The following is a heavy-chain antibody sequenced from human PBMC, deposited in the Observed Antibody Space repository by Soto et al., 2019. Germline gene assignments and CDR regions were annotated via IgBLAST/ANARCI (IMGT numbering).Heavy chain of an antibody. CDR2: IRSKAYYGTT. CDR1: GFTFSGYG. Sequence: PGGSLRLSCSTSGFTFSGYGMSWVRLAPGKGLELVGFIRSKAYYGTTEYAASVRGRFTISRDDSRSTAYLQMNSLKSEDTAVYFCTRAPFVVETAPTKFDYWGQGPPMTFYS. V-gene: IGHV3-49*04. J-gene: IGHJ4*02. D-gene: IGHD2-21*02. CDR3: TRAPFVVETAPTKFDY.